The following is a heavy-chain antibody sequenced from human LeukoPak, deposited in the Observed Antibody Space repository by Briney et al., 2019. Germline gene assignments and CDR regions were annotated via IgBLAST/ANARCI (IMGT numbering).Heavy chain of an antibody. V-gene: IGHV4-39*07. CDR3: ARDRVMDGLFDY. D-gene: IGHD3/OR15-3a*01. Sequence: SETLSLTCTVSGGSISSSSYYWGWIRQPPGKGLEWIGSFHYSGITYYNPSLKSRVTISVDTSNNQFSLKLSSVTAADTAVYYCARDRVMDGLFDYWGQGTLVTVSS. CDR2: FHYSGIT. CDR1: GGSISSSSYY. J-gene: IGHJ4*02.